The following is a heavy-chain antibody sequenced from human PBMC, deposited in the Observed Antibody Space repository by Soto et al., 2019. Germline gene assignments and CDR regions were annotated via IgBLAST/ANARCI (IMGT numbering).Heavy chain of an antibody. CDR1: GFTLNDFG. D-gene: IGHD3-10*01. J-gene: IGHJ4*02. CDR3: AREKWFGQTPFDS. V-gene: IGHV1-18*01. CDR2: ISGYDGNT. Sequence: QVQLVQSGAEVKKSGASVKVSCKASGFTLNDFGVSWVRQAPGQGLEWMGWISGYDGNTNFAQKYEGRVTMTKDSSTSTAYMELRNLRSDDTAMYYCAREKWFGQTPFDSWGQGTLVTVSS.